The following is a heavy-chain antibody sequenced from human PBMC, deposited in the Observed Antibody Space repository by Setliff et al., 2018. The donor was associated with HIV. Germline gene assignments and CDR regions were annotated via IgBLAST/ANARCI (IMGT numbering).Heavy chain of an antibody. CDR3: ATPLDATMGRDY. Sequence: SVKVSCKASGGTLSIYTINWVRQAPGQGLEWMGGIIPIFGTPNFAPKFQGRVAITADESTQTAYMELSSLRSEDTAVYYCATPLDATMGRDYWGHGTLVTVSS. CDR2: IIPIFGTP. J-gene: IGHJ4*01. V-gene: IGHV1-69*13. D-gene: IGHD5-18*01. CDR1: GGTLSIYT.